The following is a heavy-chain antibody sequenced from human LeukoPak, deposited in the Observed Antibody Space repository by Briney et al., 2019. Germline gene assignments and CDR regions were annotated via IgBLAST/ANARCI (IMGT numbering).Heavy chain of an antibody. J-gene: IGHJ4*02. CDR2: IKPDGSEK. Sequence: PGGSLRLSCATSGFTFSTSWMNWVRQAPGKGLEWVANIKPDGSEKYFVDSVKGRFTISRDNAKNSLFLQMNSLRVEDTAVYYCFGGACGPSWGQGTLVTVSS. D-gene: IGHD3-10*01. CDR1: GFTFSTSW. CDR3: FGGACGPS. V-gene: IGHV3-7*05.